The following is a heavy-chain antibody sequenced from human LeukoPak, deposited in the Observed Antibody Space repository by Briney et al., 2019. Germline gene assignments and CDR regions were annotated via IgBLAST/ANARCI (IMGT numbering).Heavy chain of an antibody. J-gene: IGHJ4*02. CDR2: INHSGST. Sequence: SETLSLTCAVYGGSFSGYYWSWIRQPPGKGLEWIGEINHSGSTNYNPSLKSRVTISVDTSKNQFSLKLGSVTAADTAVYYCARGIAVVPAVSFDYWGQGTLVTVSS. CDR3: ARGIAVVPAVSFDY. CDR1: GGSFSGYY. D-gene: IGHD2-2*01. V-gene: IGHV4-34*01.